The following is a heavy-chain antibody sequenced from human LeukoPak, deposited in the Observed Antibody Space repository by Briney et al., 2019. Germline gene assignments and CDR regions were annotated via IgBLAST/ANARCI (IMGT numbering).Heavy chain of an antibody. CDR1: GGSFSGYY. Sequence: PSETLSLTCAVYGGSFSGYYWSWIRQPPGKGLEWIGEINHSGSTNYNPSLKNRVTISVDTSKNQFSLKLSSVTAADTAVYYCARGGPTIFGVVIIQDYWGQGTLVTVSS. CDR3: ARGGPTIFGVVIIQDY. D-gene: IGHD3-3*01. J-gene: IGHJ4*02. V-gene: IGHV4-34*01. CDR2: INHSGST.